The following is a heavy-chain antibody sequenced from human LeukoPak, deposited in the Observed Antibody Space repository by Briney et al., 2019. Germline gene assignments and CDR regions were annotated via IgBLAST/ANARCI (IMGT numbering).Heavy chain of an antibody. V-gene: IGHV3-9*03. D-gene: IGHD3-16*01. CDR2: ISWNSGSK. J-gene: IGHJ4*02. Sequence: QPGRSLRLSCAASGFTFDDYAMHWVRQAPGKGLEWVSGISWNSGSKGYADSVKGRFTISRDNAKNSLYLQMNSLRAEDMALYYCAKDITSTGGFGFDYWGQGTLVTVSS. CDR1: GFTFDDYA. CDR3: AKDITSTGGFGFDY.